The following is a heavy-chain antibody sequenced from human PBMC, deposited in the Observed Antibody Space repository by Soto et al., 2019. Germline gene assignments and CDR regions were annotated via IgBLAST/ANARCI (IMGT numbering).Heavy chain of an antibody. Sequence: QVQLVQSGAEVKKPGSSVKVSCKASGGTFSSYAISWVRQAPGQGLEWMGGIIPIFGTANYAQKFQGRVTITADESTSTAYMALSSPGSEGTAVYYWARFGLSSIAARENWYFDFWGRGNLVTVSS. CDR3: ARFGLSSIAARENWYFDF. CDR1: GGTFSSYA. D-gene: IGHD6-6*01. V-gene: IGHV1-69*01. J-gene: IGHJ2*01. CDR2: IIPIFGTA.